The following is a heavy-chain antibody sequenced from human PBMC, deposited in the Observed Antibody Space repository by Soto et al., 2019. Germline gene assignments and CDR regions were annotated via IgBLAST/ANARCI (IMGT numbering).Heavy chain of an antibody. D-gene: IGHD2-15*01. CDR1: GFTFNSYG. Sequence: QVQLVESGGGVVQPGRSLRLSCAASGFTFNSYGMHWVRQAPGKGLEWVAVISYDGYNKYHADSVKGRFTISRDNSKNTLYLQVHSLRAEDTAVYYCAKDPRGPSKSVWYGMDVWGQGTTVTVSS. CDR3: AKDPRGPSKSVWYGMDV. J-gene: IGHJ6*02. CDR2: ISYDGYNK. V-gene: IGHV3-30*18.